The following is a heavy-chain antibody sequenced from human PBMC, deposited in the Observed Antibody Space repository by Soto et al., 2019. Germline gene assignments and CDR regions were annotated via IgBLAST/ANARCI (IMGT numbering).Heavy chain of an antibody. CDR1: VYTFTSYF. D-gene: IGHD2-15*01. J-gene: IGHJ4*02. CDR3: ARQYCSGGSCYTLDY. V-gene: IGHV1-46*01. CDR2: INPSGGST. Sequence: QVQLVQSGAEVKKPGASVKVSCKASVYTFTSYFMHWVRQAPGQGLEWMGIINPSGGSTSYAQKFQGRVTMTRDTSTGQVYMELSSLGAEDTAVYYCARQYCSGGSCYTLDYWGQGTLVTVSS.